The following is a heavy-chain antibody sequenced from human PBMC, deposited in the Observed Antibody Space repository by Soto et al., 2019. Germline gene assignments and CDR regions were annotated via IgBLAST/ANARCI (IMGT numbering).Heavy chain of an antibody. J-gene: IGHJ4*02. CDR2: IKSKTKGGTT. V-gene: IGHV3-15*07. CDR1: GFSFSNAW. Sequence: EVHLVESGGGLVKPGGSLRLSCAASGFSFSNAWMNWVRQAPGKGLEWVGRIKSKTKGGTTDYGITVDGTCTIARYDSRNKLSLQMNDLRVEDTAVYYCTTRRYGTNLDYWGQGTLVTVSS. CDR3: TTRRYGTNLDY. D-gene: IGHD2-8*01.